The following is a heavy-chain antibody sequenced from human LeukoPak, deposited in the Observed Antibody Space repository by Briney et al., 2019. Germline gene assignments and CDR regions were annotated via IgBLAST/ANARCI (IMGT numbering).Heavy chain of an antibody. CDR3: AKDRGQWLVLYGMDV. V-gene: IGHV3-30*18. CDR2: ISYDGSNK. Sequence: GGSLRLSCVASGFTFSRYGMHWARQAAGKGVEGVAVISYDGSNKYYADSVKGRFTISRDNSKNTLYLQMNSLRAEDTAVYYCAKDRGQWLVLYGMDVWGQGTTVTVSS. D-gene: IGHD6-19*01. J-gene: IGHJ6*02. CDR1: GFTFSRYG.